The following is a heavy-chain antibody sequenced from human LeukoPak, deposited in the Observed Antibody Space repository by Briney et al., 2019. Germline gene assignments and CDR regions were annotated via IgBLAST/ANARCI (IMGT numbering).Heavy chain of an antibody. Sequence: SETLSLTCTVSGGSISSFYWSWIRQPPGKGLEWIGYIYYSGSTDYNPSLKSRVTISVDTSKNQFSLKLSSVTAADTAVYYCAREGYAGSCFGYWGQGTLVTVSS. CDR3: AREGYAGSCFGY. CDR1: GGSISSFY. V-gene: IGHV4-59*01. CDR2: IYYSGST. D-gene: IGHD1-26*01. J-gene: IGHJ4*02.